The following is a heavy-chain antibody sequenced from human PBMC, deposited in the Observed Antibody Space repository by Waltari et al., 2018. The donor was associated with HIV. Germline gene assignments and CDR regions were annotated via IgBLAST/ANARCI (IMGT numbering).Heavy chain of an antibody. Sequence: QVQLQESGPGLVKPSETLSLTCTVSGGSISSYYWSWIRQPPGKGLEWIGYIYYSGSTNYNPSLKSRVTISVDTSKNQFSLKLSSVTAADTAVYYCARDRKRDYGDYYYYYYYMDVWGKGTTVTVSS. V-gene: IGHV4-59*01. D-gene: IGHD4-17*01. CDR1: GGSISSYY. CDR3: ARDRKRDYGDYYYYYYYMDV. CDR2: IYYSGST. J-gene: IGHJ6*03.